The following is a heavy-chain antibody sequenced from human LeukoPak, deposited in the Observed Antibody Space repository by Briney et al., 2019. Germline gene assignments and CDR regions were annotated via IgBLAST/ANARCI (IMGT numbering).Heavy chain of an antibody. D-gene: IGHD3-10*01. CDR3: ARDRWYYGSGSYGSFDY. J-gene: IGHJ4*02. CDR1: GGSFSGYY. CDR2: INHSGST. Sequence: SETLSLTCAVYGGSFSGYYWSWIRQPPGKGLEWIGEINHSGSTNYNPSLKSRVTMSVDTSKNQFSLKLSSVTAADTAVYYCARDRWYYGSGSYGSFDYWGQGTLVTVSS. V-gene: IGHV4-34*01.